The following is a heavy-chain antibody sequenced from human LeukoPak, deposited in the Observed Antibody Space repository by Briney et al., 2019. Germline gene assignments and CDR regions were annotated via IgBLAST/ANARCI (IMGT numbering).Heavy chain of an antibody. CDR1: GFTFSSYW. CDR3: ARLSYSGSYWDY. V-gene: IGHV3-74*03. D-gene: IGHD1-26*01. CDR2: INSDGSSI. Sequence: PGGSLRLSCAASGFTFSSYWMHWVRQAPGKGLVWVSRINSDGSSITYADSVKGRFTISRDNAKNSLYLQMNSLRAEDTAVYYCARLSYSGSYWDYWGQGTLVTVSS. J-gene: IGHJ4*02.